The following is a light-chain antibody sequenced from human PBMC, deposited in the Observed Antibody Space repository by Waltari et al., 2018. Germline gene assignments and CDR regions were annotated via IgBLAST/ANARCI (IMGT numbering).Light chain of an antibody. V-gene: IGLV2-23*01. Sequence: QSALTQPASVSGSPGQSITISCTGTSSDVGGSDLVSWYQHHPGKAPKLIIYEATKRPSGVSDSVSASKSDNTASLTISGLQADDEANYYCCSYAGSSTYVLFGGGTRLTVL. CDR1: SSDVGGSDL. CDR2: EAT. J-gene: IGLJ3*02. CDR3: CSYAGSSTYVL.